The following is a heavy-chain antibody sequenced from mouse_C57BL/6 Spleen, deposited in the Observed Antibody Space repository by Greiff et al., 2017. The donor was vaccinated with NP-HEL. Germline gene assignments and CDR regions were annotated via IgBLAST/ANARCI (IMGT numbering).Heavy chain of an antibody. CDR3: ARLSTVVAKDYAMDY. CDR1: GYPFTSYW. Sequence: QVQLQQPVAALVPPGASVKLSCKASGYPFTSYWMHWVKQRPGPGLEWIGMIHPHNGRTNSHEKFKSKATLTVYKSSSTAYMQLSSLTSEDSAVYYCARLSTVVAKDYAMDYWGQGTSVTVSS. D-gene: IGHD1-1*01. CDR2: IHPHNGRT. J-gene: IGHJ4*01. V-gene: IGHV1-64*01.